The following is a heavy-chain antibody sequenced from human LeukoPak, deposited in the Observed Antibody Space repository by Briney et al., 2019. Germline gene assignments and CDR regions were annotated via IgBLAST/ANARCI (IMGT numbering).Heavy chain of an antibody. CDR3: TADTVTTSDEGLDM. D-gene: IGHD4-17*01. Sequence: TAGGSLRLSCAVPGVIFNIAWMNWVRQAPGKGLEWIGRLKRKVDGGTTDYAAPVKGRFTISRDESKNTVYLQMNSLKTEDTAVYYCTADTVTTSDEGLDMWGQGTMVTVSS. CDR2: LKRKVDGGTT. J-gene: IGHJ3*02. V-gene: IGHV3-15*05. CDR1: GVIFNIAW.